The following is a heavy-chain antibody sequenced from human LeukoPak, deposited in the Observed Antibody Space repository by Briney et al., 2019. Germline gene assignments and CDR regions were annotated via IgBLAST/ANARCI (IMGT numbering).Heavy chain of an antibody. CDR1: GGTFSSYT. CDR2: IIPILGIA. Sequence: SVKVSCKASGGTFSSYTISWVRQAPGQGLEWMGRIIPILGIANYAQKFQGRVTITADKSTSTAYMELSSLRSEDTAVYYCASRYCSSTSCYSNWNYALSWGQRTLVTVSS. J-gene: IGHJ4*02. V-gene: IGHV1-69*02. CDR3: ASRYCSSTSCYSNWNYALS. D-gene: IGHD2-2*01.